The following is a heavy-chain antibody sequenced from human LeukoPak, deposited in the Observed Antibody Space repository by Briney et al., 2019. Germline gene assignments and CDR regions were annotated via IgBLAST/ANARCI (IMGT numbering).Heavy chain of an antibody. Sequence: GGSLRLSCVASGFPFSSHGMHWVRQAPGKGLEWVAVIWHDGSNKYEADSVKGRFTISRDNSRNTLYLQMSSLTTEDTAVYYCTRDYGVLFDYRGQGTLVTVSS. D-gene: IGHD4-17*01. CDR3: TRDYGVLFDY. CDR1: GFPFSSHG. V-gene: IGHV3-33*01. J-gene: IGHJ4*02. CDR2: IWHDGSNK.